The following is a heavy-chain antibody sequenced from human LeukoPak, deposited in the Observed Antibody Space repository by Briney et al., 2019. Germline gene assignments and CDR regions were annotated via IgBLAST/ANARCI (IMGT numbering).Heavy chain of an antibody. CDR1: GYTFTGYY. J-gene: IGHJ5*02. D-gene: IGHD2-15*01. V-gene: IGHV1-2*06. CDR3: ARAQGYCSGGSCYEWFDP. CDR2: INPNSGGT. Sequence: ASVKVSCKASGYTFTGYYMHWVRQAPGQGLEWMGRINPNSGGTNYAQKFQGRVTMTRDTSISIAYMELSRLRSDDTAVYYCARAQGYCSGGSCYEWFDPWGQGTLVTVSS.